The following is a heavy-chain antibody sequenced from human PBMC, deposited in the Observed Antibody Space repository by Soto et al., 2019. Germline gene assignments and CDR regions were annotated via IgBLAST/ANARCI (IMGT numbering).Heavy chain of an antibody. CDR1: GGSISGDYNY. V-gene: IGHV4-39*01. CDR2: ISYSGTT. J-gene: IGHJ4*02. D-gene: IGHD6-13*01. CDR3: AIFGGVPSSRPGVAL. Sequence: SENLSLTCTVSGGSISGDYNYWGWIRQPPGKGLEWIGSISYSGTTNSNPSLKSRITISVDTSKNQFSLRLSSVTAIDTAVYYCAIFGGVPSSRPGVALRGQVIVVTVSS.